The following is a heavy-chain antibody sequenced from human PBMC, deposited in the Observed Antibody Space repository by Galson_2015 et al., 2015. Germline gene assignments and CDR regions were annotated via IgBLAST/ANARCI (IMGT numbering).Heavy chain of an antibody. J-gene: IGHJ6*02. V-gene: IGHV3-30*03. CDR1: GFTFSSYG. D-gene: IGHD6-6*01. CDR2: ISYDGSNK. CDR3: ATLERIAARPGEPDYGMDV. Sequence: SLRLSCAASGFTFSSYGMHWVRQAPGKGLEWVAVISYDGSNKYYADSVKGRFTISRDNSKNTLYLQMNSLRAEDTAVYYCATLERIAARPGEPDYGMDVWGQGTTVTVSS.